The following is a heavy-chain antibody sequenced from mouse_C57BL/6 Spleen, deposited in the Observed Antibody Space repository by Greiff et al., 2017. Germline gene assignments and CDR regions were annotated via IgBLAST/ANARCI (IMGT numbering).Heavy chain of an antibody. V-gene: IGHV1-55*01. CDR3: ARDPCDSSYDYAMDY. Sequence: VQLQQPGAELVKPGASVKMSCKASGYTFTSYWITWVKPRPGQGLEWIGDIYPGSGSTNYNEKFKSKATLTVDPSSSTAYMQLSSLTSEDSAVYYCARDPCDSSYDYAMDYWGQGTSVTVSS. CDR1: GYTFTSYW. J-gene: IGHJ4*01. D-gene: IGHD1-1*01. CDR2: IYPGSGST.